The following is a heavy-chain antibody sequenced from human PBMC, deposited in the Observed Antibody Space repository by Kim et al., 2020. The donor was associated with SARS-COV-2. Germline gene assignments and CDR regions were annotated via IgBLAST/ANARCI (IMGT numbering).Heavy chain of an antibody. Sequence: SETLSLTCTVSGGSISSSSYYWGWIRQPPGKGLEWIGSLYYSGSTSYNPSLKSRVTISVDTSKNQFSLKLSSVTAADTAVYYCGAHRGYSDNFDYWGQGTLVTVSS. CDR3: GAHRGYSDNFDY. D-gene: IGHD5-12*01. CDR2: LYYSGST. V-gene: IGHV4-39*01. J-gene: IGHJ4*02. CDR1: GGSISSSSYY.